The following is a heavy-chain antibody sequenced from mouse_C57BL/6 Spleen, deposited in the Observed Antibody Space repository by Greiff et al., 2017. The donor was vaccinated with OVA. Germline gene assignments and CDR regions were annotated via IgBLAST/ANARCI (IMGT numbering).Heavy chain of an antibody. CDR3: TRPCDYYAMDY. CDR1: GFTFSDAW. Sequence: VQLKESGGGLVQPGGSMKLSCAASGFTFSDAWMDWVRQSPEKGLEWVAEIRNKANNHSTYYAESVKGRFTISRDDSKSSVYLQMNSLRAEDTGIYYCTRPCDYYAMDYWGQGTSVTVSS. V-gene: IGHV6-6*01. CDR2: IRNKANNHST. J-gene: IGHJ4*01.